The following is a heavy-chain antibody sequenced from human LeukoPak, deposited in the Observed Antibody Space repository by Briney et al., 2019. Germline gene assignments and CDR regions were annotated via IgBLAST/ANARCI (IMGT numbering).Heavy chain of an antibody. D-gene: IGHD2-15*01. V-gene: IGHV1-69*13. CDR2: IIPIFGTA. Sequence: ASVKVSCKASGGTFSSYAISWVRQAPGQGLEWMGGIIPIFGTANYAQKFQGRVTITADESTSTAYMELSSPRSEDTAVYYCAKASGVVVSYGMDVWGKGTTVTVSS. CDR3: AKASGVVVSYGMDV. CDR1: GGTFSSYA. J-gene: IGHJ6*04.